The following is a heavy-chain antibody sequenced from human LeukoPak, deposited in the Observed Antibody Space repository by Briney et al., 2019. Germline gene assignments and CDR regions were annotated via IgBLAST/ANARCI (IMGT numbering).Heavy chain of an antibody. D-gene: IGHD3-16*02. Sequence: GGSLRLXCAASGFTFSSYAMSWVRQTSGKGLEWVGRIRNKGNSYATAYAASVKGRFTISRDDSKNTAYLQMNSLKTEDTAVYYCTSRSSTFGGVIDLDYWGQGTLVTVSS. V-gene: IGHV3-73*01. CDR1: GFTFSSYA. J-gene: IGHJ4*02. CDR2: IRNKGNSYAT. CDR3: TSRSSTFGGVIDLDY.